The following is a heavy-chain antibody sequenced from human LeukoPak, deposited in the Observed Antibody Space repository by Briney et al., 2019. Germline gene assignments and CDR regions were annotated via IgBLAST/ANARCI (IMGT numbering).Heavy chain of an antibody. V-gene: IGHV4-61*01. CDR2: IHYSGST. CDR3: ARVHGANDYFYGMDV. D-gene: IGHD4/OR15-4a*01. J-gene: IGHJ6*02. CDR1: GGSISSSSYY. Sequence: PSETLSFTCTVSGGSISSSSYYWSWIRQSPGKGLEWIGYIHYSGSTNYNPSLKSRVIILLDTSKNQFSLKLSSVTAADTAVYYCARVHGANDYFYGMDVWGQGTTVSVSS.